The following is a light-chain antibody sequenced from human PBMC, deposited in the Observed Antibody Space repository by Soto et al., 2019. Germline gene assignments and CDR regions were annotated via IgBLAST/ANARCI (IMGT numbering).Light chain of an antibody. CDR3: AAWDDSLNGRGV. J-gene: IGLJ6*01. V-gene: IGLV1-44*01. Sequence: QSVLTQPPSASGTPGQRVTISCSRSSSNIGSNTVNWYQQLPGTAPKLLIYSNNQRPSGVPDRFSGSKSGTSASLAISGLQSEDEADYYCAAWDDSLNGRGVFGSGTQLTVL. CDR1: SSNIGSNT. CDR2: SNN.